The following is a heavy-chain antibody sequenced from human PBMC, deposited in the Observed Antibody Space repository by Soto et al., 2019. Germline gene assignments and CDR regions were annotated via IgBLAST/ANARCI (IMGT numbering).Heavy chain of an antibody. Sequence: QVQVVESGGGVVQPGRSLRLSCAASGFTFSSYAMHWVRQAPGKGLEWVAAISHDGGTKYYADSVKGRFTISRDNSRNTLFLEMNSLRGDDMAVYYCTGEVASGYWGQGTLVTVSS. CDR2: ISHDGGTK. CDR1: GFTFSSYA. CDR3: TGEVASGY. D-gene: IGHD2-8*02. V-gene: IGHV3-30*04. J-gene: IGHJ4*02.